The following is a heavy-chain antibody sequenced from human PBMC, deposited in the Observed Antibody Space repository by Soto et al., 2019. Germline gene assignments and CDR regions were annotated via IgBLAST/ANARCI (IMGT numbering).Heavy chain of an antibody. Sequence: SVKVSCKASGGTFSSYAISWVRQAPGQGLEWMGGIIPIFGTANYAQKFQGRVTITADKSTSTAYMELSSLRSEDTAVYYCARLQGLYDSSGYYDYYFDYWGQGTLVTVSS. D-gene: IGHD3-22*01. CDR1: GGTFSSYA. CDR2: IIPIFGTA. V-gene: IGHV1-69*06. J-gene: IGHJ4*02. CDR3: ARLQGLYDSSGYYDYYFDY.